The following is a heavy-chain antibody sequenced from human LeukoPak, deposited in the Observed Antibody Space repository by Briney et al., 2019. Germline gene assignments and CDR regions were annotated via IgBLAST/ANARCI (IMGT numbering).Heavy chain of an antibody. D-gene: IGHD4-17*01. J-gene: IGHJ1*01. Sequence: PGGSLRLSCAASGFTFSSYAMHWVRQAPGKGLEWVAVISYDGSNKYYADSVKGRFTISRDNSKNTLYLQTNSLRAEDTAVYYCARASHEDTVTTLYFQHWGQGTLVTVSS. V-gene: IGHV3-30-3*01. CDR3: ARASHEDTVTTLYFQH. CDR2: ISYDGSNK. CDR1: GFTFSSYA.